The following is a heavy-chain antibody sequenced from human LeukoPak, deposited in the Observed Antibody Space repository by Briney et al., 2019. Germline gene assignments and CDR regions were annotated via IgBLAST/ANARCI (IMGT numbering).Heavy chain of an antibody. V-gene: IGHV4-39*01. CDR1: GGSISSNSYF. CDR3: ARRHYYDSSGYHYYFDY. J-gene: IGHJ4*02. D-gene: IGHD3-22*01. CDR2: IYYSGST. Sequence: PSGTLSLACAVSGGSISSNSYFWGWIRQPPGKGLEWIGSIYYSGSTYYNPSFKSRATISVDTSKNQFSLKVSSVTAADTAVYYCARRHYYDSSGYHYYFDYWGQGTLVTVSS.